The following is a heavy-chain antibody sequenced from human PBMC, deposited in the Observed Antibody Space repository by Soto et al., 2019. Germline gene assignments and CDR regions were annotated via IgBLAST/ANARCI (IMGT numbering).Heavy chain of an antibody. CDR1: GFTFSSYA. Sequence: GGSLRLSCAASGFTFSSYAMSWVRQAPGKGLEWVSAISGSGGSTYYADSVKGRFTISRDNSKNTLYLQMNSLRAEDTAVYYCAKDVLLWFGELLSDSGWIFDYWGQGTLVTVSS. J-gene: IGHJ4*02. D-gene: IGHD3-10*01. CDR3: AKDVLLWFGELLSDSGWIFDY. CDR2: ISGSGGST. V-gene: IGHV3-23*01.